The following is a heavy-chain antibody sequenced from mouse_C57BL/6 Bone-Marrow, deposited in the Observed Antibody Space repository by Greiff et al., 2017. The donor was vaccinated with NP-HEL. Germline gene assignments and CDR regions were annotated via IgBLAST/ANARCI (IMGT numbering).Heavy chain of an antibody. D-gene: IGHD2-3*01. CDR3: ARRGWLLPWFAY. Sequence: QVQLQQSGAELVRPGSSVKLSCKASGYTFTSYWMDWVKQRPGQGLEWIGNIYPSDSETHYNQKFKDKATLTVDKSSSTAYMQLSSLTSEDSAVYYCARRGWLLPWFAYWGQGTLVTVSA. J-gene: IGHJ3*01. CDR2: IYPSDSET. CDR1: GYTFTSYW. V-gene: IGHV1-61*01.